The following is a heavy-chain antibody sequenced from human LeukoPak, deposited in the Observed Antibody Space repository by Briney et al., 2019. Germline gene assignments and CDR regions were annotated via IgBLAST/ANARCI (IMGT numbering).Heavy chain of an antibody. CDR2: IYYSGST. CDR1: GGSISSSSYY. J-gene: IGHJ4*02. CDR3: ARNLELTRTPPDY. D-gene: IGHD1-7*01. Sequence: PSETLSLTCTVSGGSISSSSYYWGWIRQPPGKGLEWIGSIYYSGSTYYNPSLKSRVTISVDTSKNQFSLKLSSVTAADTAVYYCARNLELTRTPPDYWGQGTLVTVSS. V-gene: IGHV4-39*01.